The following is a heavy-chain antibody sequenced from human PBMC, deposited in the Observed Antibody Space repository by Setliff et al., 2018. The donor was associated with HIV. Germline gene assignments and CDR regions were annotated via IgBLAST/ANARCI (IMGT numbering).Heavy chain of an antibody. Sequence: SETLSLTCSVSGYSISSGYYWGWIRQPPGKGLEWIGSIYQTGSTNYNPSLKSRVTVSLDMSNNQFSLKVTSMTAADTAVYYCARGGSDHGIAVAGAIQYFDYWGQGTLVTVSS. CDR3: ARGGSDHGIAVAGAIQYFDY. CDR1: GYSISSGYY. CDR2: IYQTGST. J-gene: IGHJ4*02. V-gene: IGHV4-38-2*02. D-gene: IGHD6-19*01.